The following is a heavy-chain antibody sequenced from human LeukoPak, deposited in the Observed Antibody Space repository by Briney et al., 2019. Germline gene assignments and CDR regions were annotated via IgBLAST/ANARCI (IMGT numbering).Heavy chain of an antibody. CDR2: IYHSGST. D-gene: IGHD4-17*01. CDR1: GGSISSGGYS. J-gene: IGHJ4*02. Sequence: PSQTLSLTCAVSGGSISSGGYSWSWIRQPPGKGLEWIGYIYHSGSTYYNPSLKSRVTISVDRSKNQFSLKLSSVTAADTAVYHCARGTPGDYPFDYWGQGTLVTVSS. V-gene: IGHV4-30-2*01. CDR3: ARGTPGDYPFDY.